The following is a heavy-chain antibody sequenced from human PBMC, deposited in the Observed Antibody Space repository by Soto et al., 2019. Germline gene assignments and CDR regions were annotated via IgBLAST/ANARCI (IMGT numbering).Heavy chain of an antibody. V-gene: IGHV4-39*07. J-gene: IGHJ5*02. CDR2: IFYSGTT. CDR3: ARSMFP. D-gene: IGHD3-10*02. CDR1: GGSISTSRYY. Sequence: PSETLCLTCTVSGGSISTSRYYWGWIRQPPGKGLEWIGSIFYSGTTHYNPSLKSRVTISVDTSKNQFSLKLSSVTAADTAVYYCARSMFPWGQGTLVTVSS.